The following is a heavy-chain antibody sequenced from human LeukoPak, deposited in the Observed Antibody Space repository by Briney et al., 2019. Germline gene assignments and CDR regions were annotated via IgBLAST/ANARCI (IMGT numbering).Heavy chain of an antibody. V-gene: IGHV4-34*01. CDR2: INHSGST. J-gene: IGHJ6*02. D-gene: IGHD5-12*01. Sequence: SETLSLTCAVYGGSFSGYYWSWIRQPPGKGLEWIGEINHSGSTNYNPSLKSRVTISVDTSKNQFSLKLSSVTAADTAVYYCARGFPFKWLRLREVQPPPKNYYYYGMDVWGQGTTVTVSS. CDR3: ARGFPFKWLRLREVQPPPKNYYYYGMDV. CDR1: GGSFSGYY.